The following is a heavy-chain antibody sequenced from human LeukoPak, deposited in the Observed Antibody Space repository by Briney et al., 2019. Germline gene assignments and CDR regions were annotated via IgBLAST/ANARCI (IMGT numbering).Heavy chain of an antibody. CDR3: AKGDDIGKRPTWAYYFDI. V-gene: IGHV3-23*01. Sequence: GGSLRLSCAASGFIFSRHAMSWVRQAPGKGLEWVSTTGLESVHTLCADSVQGRFTVSRDNSRNTLDLQMDNLKVDDTAVYYCAKGDDIGKRPTWAYYFDIWGQGTLVTVSS. CDR1: GFIFSRHA. D-gene: IGHD5-24*01. J-gene: IGHJ4*02. CDR2: TGLESVHT.